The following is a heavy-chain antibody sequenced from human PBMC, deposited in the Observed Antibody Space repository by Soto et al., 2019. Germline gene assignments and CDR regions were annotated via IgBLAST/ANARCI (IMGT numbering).Heavy chain of an antibody. CDR2: IYYSGRT. D-gene: IGHD3-10*01. Sequence: QVQLQESGPGLVKPSQTLSLTCTVSGGSISSGGYYWSWIRQHPGKGLEWIGYIYYSGRTYYNPSLNSRVTISLDTSKNQFSLKLSSVTAADTAVYYCAREVGRFGEFSAPWGPGNLVTGSS. CDR1: GGSISSGGYY. CDR3: AREVGRFGEFSAP. J-gene: IGHJ5*02. V-gene: IGHV4-31*03.